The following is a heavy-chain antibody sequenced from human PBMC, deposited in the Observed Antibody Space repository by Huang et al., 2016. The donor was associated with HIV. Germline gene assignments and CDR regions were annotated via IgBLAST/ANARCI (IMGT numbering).Heavy chain of an antibody. CDR3: AKDADTSGYDVLGPFGS. V-gene: IGHV3-23*01. Sequence: EVLLLESGGGLVQPGGSLRLSCVDSGFTFSSYAMSWVRQAAGKVRELVSGITDGINNRYYAHSVKGRFAVSRDDSTNTLYLQMNSLRAEDTAVYYCAKDADTSGYDVLGPFGSWGQGTLVTVSS. D-gene: IGHD3-3*01. CDR2: ITDGINNR. CDR1: GFTFSSYA. J-gene: IGHJ4*02.